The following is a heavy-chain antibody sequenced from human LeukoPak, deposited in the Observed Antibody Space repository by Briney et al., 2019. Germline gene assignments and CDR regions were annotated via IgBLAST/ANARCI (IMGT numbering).Heavy chain of an antibody. Sequence: ASVKVSCKVSGCTLTELSMHWVRQAPGKGLEWMGGFDPEDGETIYAQKFQGRVTMTEDTSTDTAYMELSSLRSEDTAVYYCATTVVRGIVVVPAANLGIDYWGQGTLVTVSS. V-gene: IGHV1-24*01. D-gene: IGHD2-2*01. CDR1: GCTLTELS. CDR3: ATTVVRGIVVVPAANLGIDY. CDR2: FDPEDGET. J-gene: IGHJ4*02.